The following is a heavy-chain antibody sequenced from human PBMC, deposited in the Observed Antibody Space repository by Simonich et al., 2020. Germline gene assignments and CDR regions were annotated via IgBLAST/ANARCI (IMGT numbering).Heavy chain of an antibody. V-gene: IGHV4-39*01. CDR1: GGSISSSSYY. J-gene: IGHJ3*02. CDR3: ARHAGFAFDI. CDR2: IYYRGSN. Sequence: QLQLQESGPGLVKPSETLSLTCTVSGGSISSSSYYWGWIRQPPGKGPEWIGSIYYRGSNYYNPSLKSRVTISVDTSKNQFSLKLSSVTAADTAVYYCARHAGFAFDIWGQGTMVTVSS. D-gene: IGHD6-13*01.